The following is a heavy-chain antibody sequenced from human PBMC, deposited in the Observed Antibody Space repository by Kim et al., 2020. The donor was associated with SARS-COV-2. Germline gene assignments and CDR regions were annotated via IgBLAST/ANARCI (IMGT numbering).Heavy chain of an antibody. Sequence: GGSLRLSCAASGFTFSNAWMSWVRQAPGKGLEWVGRIKSKTDGGTTDYAAPVKGRFTISRDDSKNTLYLQMNSLKTEDTAVYYCTTGSRLVRYFDWLHNAEYFQHWGQGTLVTVSS. J-gene: IGHJ1*01. V-gene: IGHV3-15*01. CDR3: TTGSRLVRYFDWLHNAEYFQH. CDR2: IKSKTDGGTT. D-gene: IGHD3-9*01. CDR1: GFTFSNAW.